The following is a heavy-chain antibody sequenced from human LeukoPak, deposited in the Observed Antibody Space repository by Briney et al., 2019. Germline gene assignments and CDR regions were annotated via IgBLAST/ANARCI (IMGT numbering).Heavy chain of an antibody. CDR3: ARFLGGDYAMDV. D-gene: IGHD3-3*01. V-gene: IGHV1-3*01. J-gene: IGHJ6*04. CDR2: INVGNGNT. Sequence: ASVKVSCKASGYTFTSYGLHWVRQAPGQRLERMGWINVGNGNTKYSQKFQGRVTITRDTSASTAYMELSSLRSEDTAVYYCARFLGGDYAMDVWGKGTTVTVSS. CDR1: GYTFTSYG.